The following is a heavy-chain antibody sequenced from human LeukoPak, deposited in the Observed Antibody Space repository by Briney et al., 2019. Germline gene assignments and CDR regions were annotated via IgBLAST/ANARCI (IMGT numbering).Heavy chain of an antibody. CDR3: AKAFDYGDYAYDS. CDR2: ISGSGGMT. Sequence: GGSLRPSCAASGFIFSTFGMSWVRQAPGQGLEWVSVISGSGGMTFYADSVKGRFTISRDNSKNTLYLQMNTLRAEDTAIYYCAKAFDYGDYAYDSWGQGTLVSVSS. CDR1: GFIFSTFG. V-gene: IGHV3-23*01. J-gene: IGHJ4*02. D-gene: IGHD4-17*01.